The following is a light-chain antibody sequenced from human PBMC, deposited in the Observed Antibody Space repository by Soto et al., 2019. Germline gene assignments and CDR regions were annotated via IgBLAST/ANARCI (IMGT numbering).Light chain of an antibody. V-gene: IGLV1-44*01. Sequence: QSVLTQPPSASGTPGQRVTISCSGSSSNIGRNTVNWYQQLPGTAPKILVYLNNQRPSGVPDRFSGSKSGTSASLAISGLQSEDEADYYCAAWDDTLTGGVFGGGTKVTVL. CDR2: LNN. CDR3: AAWDDTLTGGV. J-gene: IGLJ3*02. CDR1: SSNIGRNT.